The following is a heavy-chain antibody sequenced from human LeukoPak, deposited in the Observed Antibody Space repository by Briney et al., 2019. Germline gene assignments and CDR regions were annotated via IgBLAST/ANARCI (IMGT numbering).Heavy chain of an antibody. J-gene: IGHJ4*02. D-gene: IGHD3-22*01. V-gene: IGHV4-4*02. CDR2: IYTSGST. Sequence: SGTLSLTCAVSGGSISSSNWWSWVRQPPGKGLEWIGRIYTSGSTNYNPSLKSRVTMSVDTSKNQFSLKLSSVTAADTAVYYCARDALTYYYDSSGYWQGDWVYFDYWGQGTLVTVSS. CDR3: ARDALTYYYDSSGYWQGDWVYFDY. CDR1: GGSISSSNW.